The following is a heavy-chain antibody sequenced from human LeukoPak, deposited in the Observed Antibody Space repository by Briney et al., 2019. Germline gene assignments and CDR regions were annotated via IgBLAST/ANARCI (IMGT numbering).Heavy chain of an antibody. CDR3: ASSYGSSAYYPFDY. D-gene: IGHD3-22*01. CDR1: GFTFSSYA. CDR2: ISGSGYST. V-gene: IGHV3-23*01. J-gene: IGHJ4*02. Sequence: GGSLRLSCAASGFTFSSYAMTWVRQAPGKGLEWVSAISGSGYSTYYADSVKGRFTISRDNSKNTLYLQMNTLRAEDTAIYYCASSYGSSAYYPFDYWGQGTLVTVFS.